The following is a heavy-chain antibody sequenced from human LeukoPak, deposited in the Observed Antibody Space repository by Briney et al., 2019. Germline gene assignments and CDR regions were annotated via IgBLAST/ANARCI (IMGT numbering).Heavy chain of an antibody. J-gene: IGHJ4*02. D-gene: IGHD4-17*01. CDR3: ARGYDYGDYVGDFDY. CDR2: ISGYNGNT. Sequence: ASVKVSCKASGYTFTSYGISWVRQAPGQALEWMGWISGYNGNTNYAQKLQGRVTMTTDTSTSTAYMELRSLRSDDTAVYYCARGYDYGDYVGDFDYWGQGTLVTVSP. V-gene: IGHV1-18*01. CDR1: GYTFTSYG.